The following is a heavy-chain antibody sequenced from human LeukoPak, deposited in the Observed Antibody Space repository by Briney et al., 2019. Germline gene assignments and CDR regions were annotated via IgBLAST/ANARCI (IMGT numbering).Heavy chain of an antibody. J-gene: IGHJ4*02. CDR2: ISGSGGST. V-gene: IGHV3-23*01. CDR1: GFTFSSYA. D-gene: IGHD2-15*01. Sequence: GGSLRLSCAASGFTFSSYAMSWVRQAPGKGLEWVSAISGSGGSTYYADSVKGRFTISRDNSKNTLYLQMNSLRAEDTAVYYCAKDTLLIGYCSGGSCYGGDYWGQGTLVTVSS. CDR3: AKDTLLIGYCSGGSCYGGDY.